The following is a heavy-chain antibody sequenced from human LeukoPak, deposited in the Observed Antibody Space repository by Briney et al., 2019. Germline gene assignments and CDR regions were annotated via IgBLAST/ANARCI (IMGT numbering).Heavy chain of an antibody. J-gene: IGHJ5*02. D-gene: IGHD6-13*01. CDR2: IYYSGST. V-gene: IGHV4-59*01. CDR3: ARGEFSSSWYWFDP. Sequence: ASETLSLTCTVSGGSISTYYWSWIRQPPGKGLEWIGYIYYSGSTNYNPSLKSRVTISVGTSKNQFSLKLSSVTAADTAVYYCARGEFSSSWYWFDPWGQGTLVTVSS. CDR1: GGSISTYY.